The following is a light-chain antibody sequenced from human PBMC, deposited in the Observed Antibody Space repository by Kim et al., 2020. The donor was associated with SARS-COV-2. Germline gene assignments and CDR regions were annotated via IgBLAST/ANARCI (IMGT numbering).Light chain of an antibody. J-gene: IGKJ2*01. V-gene: IGKV1-9*01. CDR3: QQLNSDPLT. CDR1: QGTTNS. CDR2: EAS. Sequence: DIQLTQSPAFLSASVGDKVTITCRASQGTTNSFAWYQQKPGEAPKLLIFEASILQTGVPSRFTGSGSGTEFTLTISSLQPEDFATYFCQQLNSDPLTFGGGTNLEI.